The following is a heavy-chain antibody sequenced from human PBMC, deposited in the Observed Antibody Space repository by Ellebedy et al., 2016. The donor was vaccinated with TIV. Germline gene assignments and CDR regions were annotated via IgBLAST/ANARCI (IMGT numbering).Heavy chain of an antibody. CDR1: DDSMNTDHY. V-gene: IGHV4-38-2*01. CDR3: ARAQYYTSADCSYGLDV. D-gene: IGHD2-21*02. CDR2: IYHSGNT. J-gene: IGHJ6*02. Sequence: SETLSLXXFVYDDSMNTDHYWGWIRQPPGKGLEWIGAIYHSGNTHYNPSLKSRVAIGVDTSKNQFSLTLSSVTAADTAVYYCARAQYYTSADCSYGLDVWGQGTTVTVSS.